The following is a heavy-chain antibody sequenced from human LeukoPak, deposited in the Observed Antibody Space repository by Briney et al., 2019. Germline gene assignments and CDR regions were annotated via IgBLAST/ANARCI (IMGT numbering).Heavy chain of an antibody. CDR1: GFTFSSYA. Sequence: PGGSLRLSCAASGFTFSSYAMSWVRQAPGKGLEWVSAISGSGGSTYYADSVKGRFTISRDNSKNTLYLQMNSLRSEDTAVYYCARWGIRSHRRGYYFDYWGQGTLVTVSS. J-gene: IGHJ4*02. V-gene: IGHV3-23*01. CDR2: ISGSGGST. D-gene: IGHD3-16*01. CDR3: ARWGIRSHRRGYYFDY.